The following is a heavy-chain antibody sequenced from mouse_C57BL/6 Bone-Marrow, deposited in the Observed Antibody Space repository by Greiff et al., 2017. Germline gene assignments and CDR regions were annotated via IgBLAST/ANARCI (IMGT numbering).Heavy chain of an antibody. J-gene: IGHJ4*01. D-gene: IGHD1-1*01. CDR3: ARWCYSSFSMDY. V-gene: IGHV1-76*01. CDR2: IYPGSGNT. Sequence: VQLQQSGAELVRPGASVKLSCKASGYTFTDYYINWVKQRPGQGLEWIARIYPGSGNTYYNEKFKGKATLTAEKSSSTAYMQLSSLTSEDSAVYVCARWCYSSFSMDYWGQGTSVTVSS. CDR1: GYTFTDYY.